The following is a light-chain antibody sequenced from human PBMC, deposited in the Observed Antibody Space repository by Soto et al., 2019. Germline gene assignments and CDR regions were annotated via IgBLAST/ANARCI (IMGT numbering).Light chain of an antibody. Sequence: EIVLTQSPGTLSLSPGERATLSCRASQSVSSSYLAWYQQKPGQAPRLLIHGASTRATAIPARFSGSGSGTEFTLTIISLQSEDLAVYHCQQYNNWPGWTFGQGTNVDI. CDR3: QQYNNWPGWT. CDR2: GAS. J-gene: IGKJ1*01. V-gene: IGKV3-15*01. CDR1: QSVSSSY.